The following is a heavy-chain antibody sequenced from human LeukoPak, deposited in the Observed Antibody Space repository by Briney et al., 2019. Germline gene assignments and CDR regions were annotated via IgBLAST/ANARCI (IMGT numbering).Heavy chain of an antibody. J-gene: IGHJ4*02. D-gene: IGHD2/OR15-2a*01. CDR2: ISDIGSI. CDR3: AGHHPRNTVDF. Sequence: SETLSLTCTVSGGSISSYYWSWIRQPPGKGLEWIAYISDIGSINYNPSLKSRVTISLDTSKNQFSLKLSSVTAADTAVHYCAGHHPRNTVDFWGQGTLVTVSS. V-gene: IGHV4-59*08. CDR1: GGSISSYY.